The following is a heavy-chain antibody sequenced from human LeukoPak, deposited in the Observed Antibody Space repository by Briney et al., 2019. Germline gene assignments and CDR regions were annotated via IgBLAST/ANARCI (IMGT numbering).Heavy chain of an antibody. J-gene: IGHJ5*02. CDR3: ARGFGAHAS. V-gene: IGHV4-59*01. CDR2: IYNSGST. CDR1: GGSISVYY. D-gene: IGHD3-10*01. Sequence: PSETLSLTCTVSGGSISVYYWSWIRQPPGKGLEWIGYIYNSGSTNYNPSLKSRVTISVDTSKNQFSLKVNSVTAADTAVYYCARGFGAHASWGQGTLVTVSS.